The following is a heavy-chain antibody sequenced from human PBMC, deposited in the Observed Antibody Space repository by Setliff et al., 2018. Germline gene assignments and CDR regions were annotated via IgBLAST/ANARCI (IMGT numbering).Heavy chain of an antibody. CDR3: VRDSSADYYDNDYFKY. V-gene: IGHV3-30*02. Sequence: GGSLRLSCAASGFTFRGFAMHWVRQAPGKGLEWVAFIRHDESDMYYTNSVKGRFTVSRDNSKNTLYLQMNILRPEDTALYYCVRDSSADYYDNDYFKYWGQGALVTVSS. CDR2: IRHDESDM. CDR1: GFTFRGFA. D-gene: IGHD2-21*02. J-gene: IGHJ1*01.